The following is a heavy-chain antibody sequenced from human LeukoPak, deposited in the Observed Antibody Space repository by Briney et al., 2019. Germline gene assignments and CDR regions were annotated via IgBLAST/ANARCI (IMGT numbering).Heavy chain of an antibody. J-gene: IGHJ4*02. Sequence: GGSLRLSCAASGFTFSSYAMHWVRQAPGKGLEWVAVISYDGSNKYYADSVKGRFTISRDNSKNMLYLQMNSLRAEDTAVYYCARDSGAVAGTGYFDYWGQGTLVTVSS. V-gene: IGHV3-30-3*01. CDR1: GFTFSSYA. CDR2: ISYDGSNK. D-gene: IGHD6-19*01. CDR3: ARDSGAVAGTGYFDY.